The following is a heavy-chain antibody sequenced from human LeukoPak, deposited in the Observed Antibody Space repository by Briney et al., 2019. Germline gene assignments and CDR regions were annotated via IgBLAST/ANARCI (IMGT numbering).Heavy chain of an antibody. D-gene: IGHD6-19*01. CDR1: GYTFTSYY. CDR3: ARDEDSSGWYGQHYFDY. CDR2: INPSGGST. V-gene: IGHV1-46*01. Sequence: ASVKVSCKASGYTFTSYYMHWVRQAPGQGLEWMGIINPSGGSTSYAQKFQGRVTMTRDTSTSTVYMELSSLRSGDTAVYYCARDEDSSGWYGQHYFDYWGQGTLVTVSS. J-gene: IGHJ4*02.